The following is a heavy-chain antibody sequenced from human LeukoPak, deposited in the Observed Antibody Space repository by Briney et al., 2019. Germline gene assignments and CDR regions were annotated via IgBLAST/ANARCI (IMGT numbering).Heavy chain of an antibody. Sequence: PGGSLRLSCAASGFIFRDAWIHWVRQAPGKGLEWVGRIKNRNRGRTTDYAAPVKGRFTISRDDSRDTLYLQMNSLKTEDTAVYYCVTDGGQLPYYFTYWGQGTLVTVSS. D-gene: IGHD3/OR15-3a*01. V-gene: IGHV3-15*01. CDR3: VTDGGQLPYYFTY. CDR2: IKNRNRGRTT. CDR1: GFIFRDAW. J-gene: IGHJ1*01.